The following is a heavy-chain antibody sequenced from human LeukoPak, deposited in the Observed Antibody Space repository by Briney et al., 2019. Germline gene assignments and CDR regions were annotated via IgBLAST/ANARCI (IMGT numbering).Heavy chain of an antibody. D-gene: IGHD3-22*01. J-gene: IGHJ4*02. V-gene: IGHV4-59*01. Sequence: PSETLSLTCTVSGGSISSYYWSWIRQPPGKGLEWIGYIYYSGSTNYNPSLKSRVTISVDTSKNQFSLKLSSVTAADTAVYYCARVRLSDYYDSSGYYLFDYWGQGTLVTVSS. CDR1: GGSISSYY. CDR3: ARVRLSDYYDSSGYYLFDY. CDR2: IYYSGST.